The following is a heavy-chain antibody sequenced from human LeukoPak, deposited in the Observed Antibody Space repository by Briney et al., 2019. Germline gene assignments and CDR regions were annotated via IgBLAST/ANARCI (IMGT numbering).Heavy chain of an antibody. CDR1: GFTLSSYA. CDR3: ARNNGMDV. J-gene: IGHJ6*02. Sequence: PGGSLRLSCTASGFTLSSYAMSWVRQAPGEGLEWVSTISGSADNTNYAEAVKGRFTISKDNAKNSPYLQMNSLRAEDTALYHCARNNGMDVWGQGTTVIVSS. V-gene: IGHV3-23*01. CDR2: ISGSADNT.